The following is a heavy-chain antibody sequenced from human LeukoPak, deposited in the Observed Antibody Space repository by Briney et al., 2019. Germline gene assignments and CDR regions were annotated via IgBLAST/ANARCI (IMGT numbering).Heavy chain of an antibody. D-gene: IGHD4-17*01. J-gene: IGHJ4*02. V-gene: IGHV1-2*02. CDR3: ARDGIDFDYGDYGRLFY. Sequence: ASVKVSCKASGYTFTGYYMHWVRQAPGQGLEWMGWINPNSGETIYAQKFQGRVTMTEDTSTDTAYMELSSLRSEDTAVYYCARDGIDFDYGDYGRLFYWGQGTLVTVSS. CDR1: GYTFTGYY. CDR2: INPNSGET.